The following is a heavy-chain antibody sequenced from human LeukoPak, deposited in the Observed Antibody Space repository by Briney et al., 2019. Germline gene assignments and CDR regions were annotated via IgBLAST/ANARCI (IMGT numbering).Heavy chain of an antibody. J-gene: IGHJ6*02. D-gene: IGHD4-17*01. CDR2: MNPNSGNT. V-gene: IGHV1-8*01. CDR3: ARGLRYYYGLDV. Sequence: ASVKVSCKASGYTFTSYDINWVRQATGQGLEWMGWMNPNSGNTGYAQKFQGRVTMTRNTSISTAYMELSSLRSEDTAVYYCARGLRYYYGLDVWGQGTTVTVSS. CDR1: GYTFTSYD.